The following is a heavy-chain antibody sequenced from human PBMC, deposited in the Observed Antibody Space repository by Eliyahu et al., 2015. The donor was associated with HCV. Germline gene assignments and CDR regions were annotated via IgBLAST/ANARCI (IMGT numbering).Heavy chain of an antibody. CDR3: ARIRDGYKDY. J-gene: IGHJ4*02. CDR2: IYRDDSDI. D-gene: IGHD5-24*01. Sequence: EVQLVQSGAELKXPGESLKISCXGSGYDFTGYWIGWVRQMPGKGLEWMGMIYRDDSDIRYSPSFRGQVTISADKSISTAYLQWSSLRASDTAIYYCARIRDGYKDYWGQGTLVTVSS. CDR1: GYDFTGYW. V-gene: IGHV5-51*01.